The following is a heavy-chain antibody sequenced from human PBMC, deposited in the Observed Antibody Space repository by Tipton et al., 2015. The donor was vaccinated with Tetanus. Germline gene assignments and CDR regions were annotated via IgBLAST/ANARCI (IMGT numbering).Heavy chain of an antibody. CDR3: AKDECGGDCPNWFGP. J-gene: IGHJ5*02. V-gene: IGHV3-23*01. CDR1: GFTFSSYA. CDR2: ISGSGGST. Sequence: SLRLSCAASGFTFSSYAMSWVRQAPGKGLEWVSAISGSGGSTYYADSVKGRFTISRDNSKNTLYLQMNSLRAEDTAVYYCAKDECGGDCPNWFGPWGQGTLVTVSS. D-gene: IGHD2-21*02.